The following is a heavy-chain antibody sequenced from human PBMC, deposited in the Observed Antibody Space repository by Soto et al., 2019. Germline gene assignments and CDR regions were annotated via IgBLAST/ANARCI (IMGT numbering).Heavy chain of an antibody. Sequence: EVQLVESGGDLVQPGGSLRLSCAVSGFTFSSYWMGWVRQAPGKGLEWVANIKEDGSDKYYVDSVKGRFTISRDNAKNSLYLRMDSLRAERTAVSFCVRRVLVPGAITRSFDSWGQGTLVTVSS. CDR2: IKEDGSDK. V-gene: IGHV3-7*01. J-gene: IGHJ4*02. D-gene: IGHD2-2*02. CDR1: GFTFSSYW. CDR3: VRRVLVPGAITRSFDS.